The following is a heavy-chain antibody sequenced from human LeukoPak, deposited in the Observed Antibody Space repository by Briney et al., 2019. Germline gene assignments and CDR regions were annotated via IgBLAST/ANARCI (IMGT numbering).Heavy chain of an antibody. CDR3: AKTDGNFYFDY. V-gene: IGHV3-30*18. D-gene: IGHD5-24*01. Sequence: GGSLRLSCAASGFTFRNYGMHWIRQAPGKGLEWVAVISDDGGDKHSADSVKGRFSISRDNSKSTVYLQMNSLRAADTAIYFCAKTDGNFYFDYWGQGTLVTVSS. CDR2: ISDDGGDK. J-gene: IGHJ4*02. CDR1: GFTFRNYG.